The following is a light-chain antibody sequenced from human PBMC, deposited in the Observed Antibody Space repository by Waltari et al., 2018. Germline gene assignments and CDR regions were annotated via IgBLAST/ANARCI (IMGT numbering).Light chain of an antibody. CDR1: QSVSSN. V-gene: IGKV3-15*01. J-gene: IGKJ2*01. CDR2: GAS. CDR3: QQYNNWPYT. Sequence: EIVMTQSPATLSVSPGERATFSCRASQSVSSNLAWYQQKPGQAPRLLIYGASTRATGISARFSGSGSGTEFTLTISSLQSEDFAVYYCQQYNNWPYTFGQGTKLEIK.